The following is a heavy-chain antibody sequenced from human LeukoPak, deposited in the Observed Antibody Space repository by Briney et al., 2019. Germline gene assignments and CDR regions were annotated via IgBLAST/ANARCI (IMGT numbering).Heavy chain of an antibody. CDR2: IRSKVNSYAT. J-gene: IGHJ6*02. CDR3: ARDPIRATYGHDARDYGMDV. D-gene: IGHD4-17*01. CDR1: GFTFSGSA. V-gene: IGHV3-73*01. Sequence: GGSLRLSCGASGFTFSGSAVHWVRQASGKGLEWIGRIRSKVNSYATAYAASVKGRFTISRDDSKNTAYLQMNSLRVEDTAVYYCARDPIRATYGHDARDYGMDVWGQGTTVTVSS.